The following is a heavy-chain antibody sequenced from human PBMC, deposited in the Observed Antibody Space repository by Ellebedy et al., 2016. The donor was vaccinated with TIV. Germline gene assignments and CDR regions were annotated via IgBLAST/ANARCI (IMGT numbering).Heavy chain of an antibody. V-gene: IGHV4-4*02. CDR2: VYPNGGS. CDR3: ASLDGVTDY. D-gene: IGHD3-3*01. CDR1: GGSIISSNW. J-gene: IGHJ4*02. Sequence: GSLRLSXALSGGSIISSNWWTWVRQAPGKGLKWIGEVYPNGGSKSKPSLKSRVTISLDKSKNFFSLTLSSVTAADTAVYYCASLDGVTDYWGQGTLVTVSS.